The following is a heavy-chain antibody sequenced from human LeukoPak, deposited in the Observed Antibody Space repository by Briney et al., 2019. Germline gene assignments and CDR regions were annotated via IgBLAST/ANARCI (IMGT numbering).Heavy chain of an antibody. CDR1: GGSISNYY. V-gene: IGHV4-4*07. CDR2: IYTSGST. Sequence: SGTLSRTCTVSGGSISNYYWSWVRQPAGKELEWIGRIYTSGSTSYNPSLKSRVIMSVDTSKNQFSLKLISVAAADTAVYYCARGRGVVIANYFYSYMDVWGKGTTVTVSS. D-gene: IGHD3-3*01. J-gene: IGHJ6*03. CDR3: ARGRGVVIANYFYSYMDV.